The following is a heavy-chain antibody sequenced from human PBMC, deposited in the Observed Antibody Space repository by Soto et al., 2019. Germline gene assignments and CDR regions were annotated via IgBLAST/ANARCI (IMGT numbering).Heavy chain of an antibody. D-gene: IGHD3-9*01. CDR1: GFTFSSYA. Sequence: GGSLRLSCAASGFTFSSYAMIWVRQAPGKGLEWVSGVGGSGEYTYYADSVKGRFTISRDNSKNTVYLQISSLRAEDTAVYYCAKVLTGYYYYFEYWGQGTLGTSPQ. J-gene: IGHJ4*02. CDR3: AKVLTGYYYYFEY. V-gene: IGHV3-23*01. CDR2: VGGSGEYT.